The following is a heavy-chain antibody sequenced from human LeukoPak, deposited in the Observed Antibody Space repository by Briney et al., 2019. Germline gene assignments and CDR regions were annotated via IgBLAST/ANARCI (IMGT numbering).Heavy chain of an antibody. CDR2: IKPSGGST. J-gene: IGHJ6*03. CDR3: ARAPVLRYFDWLSTRPTYYYYMDV. D-gene: IGHD3-9*01. CDR1: GYTFTSYY. V-gene: IGHV1-46*01. Sequence: ASVKVSCKASGYTFTSYYIHWVRPAPGQGLEWMGIIKPSGGSTSYAKKFQGRVTMTRNTSISTAYMELSSLRSEDTAVYYCARAPVLRYFDWLSTRPTYYYYMDVWGKGTTVTISS.